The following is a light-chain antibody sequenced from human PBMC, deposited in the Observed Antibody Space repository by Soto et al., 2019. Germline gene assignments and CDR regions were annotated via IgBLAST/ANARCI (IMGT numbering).Light chain of an antibody. CDR3: QQRIKWPWT. CDR2: DTS. Sequence: EIVLTQSPGTLSLSPGERATLSCRASQSVGSYLAWYQQKPGQAPRLLIYDTSNRATGIPARFSGSGSGTDFILTISSLEPEDFAVFYCQQRIKWPWTFGQGTKVEIK. V-gene: IGKV3-11*01. CDR1: QSVGSY. J-gene: IGKJ1*01.